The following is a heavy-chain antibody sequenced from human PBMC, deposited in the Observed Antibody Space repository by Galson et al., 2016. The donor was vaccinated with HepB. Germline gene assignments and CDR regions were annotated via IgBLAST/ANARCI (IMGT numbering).Heavy chain of an antibody. CDR3: ARHPQNNL. D-gene: IGHD1/OR15-1a*01. CDR1: GFTVSNNY. Sequence: LRLSCAASGFTVSNNYMSWARQAPGKGLEGVSVIYSGGRTYYTDSVKVRFTISRDSSKNTLYLQMNSLRAEDTAVYYCARHPQNNLWGQGTLVTVSS. CDR2: IYSGGRT. V-gene: IGHV3-53*01. J-gene: IGHJ4*02.